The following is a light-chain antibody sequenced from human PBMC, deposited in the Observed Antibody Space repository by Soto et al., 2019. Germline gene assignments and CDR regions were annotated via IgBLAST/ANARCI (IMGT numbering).Light chain of an antibody. CDR2: LTS. CDR1: QALNTR. J-gene: IGKJ1*01. CDR3: HQSKSWPRT. V-gene: IGKV3-11*01. Sequence: EIVLTQSPATLSAFPGDRVTLSCRASQALNTRLAWYQHKPGQAPRLLIYLTSNRAAGVPSRFSAWGSETDFTLTISDVQPEDFAVYYCHQSKSWPRTFGQGTKVDIK.